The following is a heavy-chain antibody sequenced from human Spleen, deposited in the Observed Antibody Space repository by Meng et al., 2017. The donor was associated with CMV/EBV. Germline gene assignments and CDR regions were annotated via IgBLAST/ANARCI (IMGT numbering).Heavy chain of an antibody. CDR3: ATRRDGYNTH. V-gene: IGHV3-30*04. CDR2: ISIDGTNT. J-gene: IGHJ4*02. CDR1: GFTFSSYA. Sequence: GGSLRLSCAASGFTFSSYAMHWFRQAPGKGLEWVAVISIDGTNTYHADSVKGRFTISRDNSKNTLYLQMNSPRAEDTAVYYCATRRDGYNTHWGQGTLVTVSS. D-gene: IGHD5-24*01.